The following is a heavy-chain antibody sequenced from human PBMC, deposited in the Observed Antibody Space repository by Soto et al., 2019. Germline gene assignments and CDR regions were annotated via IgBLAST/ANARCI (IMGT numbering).Heavy chain of an antibody. Sequence: GGSLRLACAASGFTFSSYWMSWVRQAPGKGLEWVANIKQDGSEKYDVDSGKGRFTISRDNAKNSLYLQMNSLRAEDTAVYYCARVPTLELELPPHYYYYGMDVWGQGTTVTVCS. D-gene: IGHD1-7*01. CDR1: GFTFSSYW. J-gene: IGHJ6*02. V-gene: IGHV3-7*03. CDR3: ARVPTLELELPPHYYYYGMDV. CDR2: IKQDGSEK.